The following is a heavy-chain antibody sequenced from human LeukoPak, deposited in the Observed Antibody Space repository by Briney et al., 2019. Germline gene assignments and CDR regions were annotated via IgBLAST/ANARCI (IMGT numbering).Heavy chain of an antibody. CDR1: GFTFSSYA. D-gene: IGHD2/OR15-2a*01. J-gene: IGHJ4*02. V-gene: IGHV3-30-3*01. CDR2: ISYDGSNK. CDR3: ARIYDTTAY. Sequence: GGSLRLSCAASGFTFSSYAMHWVRQAPGKGLEWVAVISYDGSNKYYADSVKGRFTISRDNAKNSLYLQMNSLRDEDTAVYFCARIYDTTAYWGQGTLVTVSS.